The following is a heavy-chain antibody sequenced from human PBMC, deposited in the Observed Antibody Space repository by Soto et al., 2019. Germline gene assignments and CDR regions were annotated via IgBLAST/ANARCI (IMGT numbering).Heavy chain of an antibody. D-gene: IGHD2-21*01. V-gene: IGHV3-48*02. CDR1: GFTVSDYS. CDR2: ISSTGDLI. CDR3: ATWAIAVGGEGV. J-gene: IGHJ4*02. Sequence: PGGSLRLSCTASGFTVSDYSVNWVRQAPGKGLAWISYISSTGDLILYADSVKGRFTIARDIAKNSLYLQMDSLRDDDSAVYYCATWAIAVGGEGVWGQGTLVTVSS.